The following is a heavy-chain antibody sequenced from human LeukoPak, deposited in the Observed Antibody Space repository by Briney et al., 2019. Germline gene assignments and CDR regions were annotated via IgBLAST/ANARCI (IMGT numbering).Heavy chain of an antibody. CDR3: ARVGGSSWCLGEYFQH. CDR1: GYTFTSYA. D-gene: IGHD6-13*01. CDR2: INAGNGNT. Sequence: ASVKVSCKASGYTFTSYAMHWVRQAPGQRLEWMGWINAGNGNTKYSQKFQGRVTITRDTSASTAYMELSSLRSEDTAVYYCARVGGSSWCLGEYFQHWGQGTLVTVSS. J-gene: IGHJ1*01. V-gene: IGHV1-3*01.